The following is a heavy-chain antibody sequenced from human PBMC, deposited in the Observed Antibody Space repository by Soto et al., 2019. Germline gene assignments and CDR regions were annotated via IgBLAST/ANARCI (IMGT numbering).Heavy chain of an antibody. D-gene: IGHD2-2*01. CDR2: IFSSGST. CDR1: GGSFTDYS. V-gene: IGHV4-4*07. Sequence: PSETLSLTCTVSGGSFTDYSWVWIRQPAGKGLEWIGRIFSSGSTNYNPSLKGRITMSLDTSKNQFSLKLNSATATDTAVYYCARWGSEYQLRGRYYYGMDVWGQGTMVTVSS. J-gene: IGHJ6*02. CDR3: ARWGSEYQLRGRYYYGMDV.